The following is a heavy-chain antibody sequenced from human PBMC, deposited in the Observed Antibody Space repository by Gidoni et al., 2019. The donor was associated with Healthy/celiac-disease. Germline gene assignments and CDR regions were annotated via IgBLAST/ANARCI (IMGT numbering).Heavy chain of an antibody. J-gene: IGHJ4*02. V-gene: IGHV1-2*06. CDR3: ARDPPLPVSPPGIAVAGSDY. CDR1: GYTFTGYY. D-gene: IGHD6-19*01. CDR2: INPNSGGT. Sequence: QVQLVQSGAEVTKPGASVQVSCKASGYTFTGYYLHWVRQAPGQGLEWMGRINPNSGGTNYAQKFQGRGTMTRDTSISTAYMERSRLRSDDTAVYYCARDPPLPVSPPGIAVAGSDYWGQGTLVTVSS.